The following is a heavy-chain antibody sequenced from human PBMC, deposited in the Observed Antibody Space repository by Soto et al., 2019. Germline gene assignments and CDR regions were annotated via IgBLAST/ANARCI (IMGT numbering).Heavy chain of an antibody. CDR1: GFTFSSYW. Sequence: EVQLVESGGGLVQPGGSLRLSCADSGFTFSSYWMSWVRQAPGKGLEWVANIKQDGNEKYYVDSVKGRFTISRDNAKNSLYLQMNSLRAEDTAVYYCARVASLAAFYWGRGTLVTVSS. V-gene: IGHV3-7*05. J-gene: IGHJ4*02. D-gene: IGHD6-6*01. CDR3: ARVASLAAFY. CDR2: IKQDGNEK.